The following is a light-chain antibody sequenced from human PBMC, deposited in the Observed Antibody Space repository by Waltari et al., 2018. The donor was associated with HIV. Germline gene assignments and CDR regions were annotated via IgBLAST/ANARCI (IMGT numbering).Light chain of an antibody. CDR3: QHYGSSPGFT. Sequence: EIVLTQSPGTLSLSPGERASLSCRASQTVSSNYLAWYQQKPGQALRLLIYGASRRATGIPDRFSGSGSATDFTLTISRLEPEDVAVYYCQHYGSSPGFTFGPGTKVDIK. V-gene: IGKV3-20*01. J-gene: IGKJ3*01. CDR2: GAS. CDR1: QTVSSNY.